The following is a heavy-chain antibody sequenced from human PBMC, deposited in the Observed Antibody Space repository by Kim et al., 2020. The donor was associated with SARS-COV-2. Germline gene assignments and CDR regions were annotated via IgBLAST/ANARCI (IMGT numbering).Heavy chain of an antibody. V-gene: IGHV3-43D*03. CDR3: AKGTSSSWYGWGYYFDY. CDR2: ISWDGGST. Sequence: GGSLRLSCAASGFTFDDYAMHWVRQAPGKGLEWVSLISWDGGSTYYADSVKGRFTNSRDNSKNSLYLQMNSLRAEDTALYYCAKGTSSSWYGWGYYFDYWGQGTLVTVSS. J-gene: IGHJ4*02. D-gene: IGHD6-13*01. CDR1: GFTFDDYA.